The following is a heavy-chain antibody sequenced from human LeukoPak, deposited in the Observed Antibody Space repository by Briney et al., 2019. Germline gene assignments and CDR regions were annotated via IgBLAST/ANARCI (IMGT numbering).Heavy chain of an antibody. D-gene: IGHD3-22*01. CDR1: GGSISSGSYY. CDR2: IYTSGST. V-gene: IGHV4-61*02. CDR3: ARCWRAMGGYSYFDY. J-gene: IGHJ4*02. Sequence: SETLSLTCTVSGGSISSGSYYWSWIRQPAGKGLEWIGRIYTSGSTNYNPSLKSRVTISVDTSKNQFSLKLSSVTAADTAVYYCARCWRAMGGYSYFDYWGQGTLVTVSS.